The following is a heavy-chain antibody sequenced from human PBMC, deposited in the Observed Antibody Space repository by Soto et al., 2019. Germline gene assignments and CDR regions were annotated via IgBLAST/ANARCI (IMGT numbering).Heavy chain of an antibody. Sequence: QVQLQESGPGLVKPSQTLFLTCTVSGGSISSGDYKWSWIRQPPGKGLEWIGYIYYSGYNYNNPSLKSRVTMSVDTSKNLFSLKLSSVTAADTAVYYCARSDNYVPFEDWGQGTLVTVSS. J-gene: IGHJ4*02. V-gene: IGHV4-30-4*01. CDR2: IYYSGYN. CDR1: GGSISSGDYK. D-gene: IGHD4-4*01. CDR3: ARSDNYVPFED.